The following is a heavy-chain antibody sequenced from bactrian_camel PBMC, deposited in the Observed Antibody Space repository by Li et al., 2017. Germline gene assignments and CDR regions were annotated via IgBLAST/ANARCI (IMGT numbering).Heavy chain of an antibody. CDR3: AASVSWLGYRILWSYNYDY. Sequence: VQLVESGGGPVQAGGSLRLSCTASGNIGSVNYMGWFRQAPGKEREGVAGIDTDGSTRYTDSVKGRFTISKDNAKNTLYLQMNSLKPEDTAMYYCAASVSWLGYRILWSYNYDYWGQGTQVTVS. CDR2: IDTDGST. J-gene: IGHJ4*01. V-gene: IGHV3S53*01. D-gene: IGHD1*01. CDR1: GNIGSVNY.